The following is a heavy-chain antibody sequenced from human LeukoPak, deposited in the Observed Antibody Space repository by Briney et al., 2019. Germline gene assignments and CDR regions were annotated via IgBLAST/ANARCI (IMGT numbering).Heavy chain of an antibody. J-gene: IGHJ4*02. CDR3: ASGGGWVLFN. Sequence: GRSLRLSCAASGFTFDDYAMHWVRQAPGKGLEWVSGISWNSGSIGYADSVKGRFTISRDNARNSQFLQMNSLRAEDTAVYYCASGGGWVLFNWGQGTLVTVSS. V-gene: IGHV3-9*01. CDR2: ISWNSGSI. CDR1: GFTFDDYA. D-gene: IGHD6-19*01.